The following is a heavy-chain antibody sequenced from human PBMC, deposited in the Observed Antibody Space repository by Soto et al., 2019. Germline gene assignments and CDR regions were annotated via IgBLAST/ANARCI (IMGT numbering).Heavy chain of an antibody. CDR2: IFWDDTK. D-gene: IGHD3-3*01. CDR1: GFSLSTSGMN. CDR3: AHSKTWRFGY. J-gene: IGHJ4*02. V-gene: IGHV2-5*02. Sequence: QITLKESGPTLVKPTQTLTLTCTFSGFSLSTSGMNVGWIRQPPGKALEWLGLIFWDDTKHYSPSLKSRLTITKDTSKNQVVLIMTNMDPMDTATYYCAHSKTWRFGYWGQGTLVTVSS.